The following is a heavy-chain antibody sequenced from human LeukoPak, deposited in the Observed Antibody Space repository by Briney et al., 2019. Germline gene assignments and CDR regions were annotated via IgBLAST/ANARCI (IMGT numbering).Heavy chain of an antibody. Sequence: PSETLSLTCTVSGGSISSSSYYWGWIRQPPGKGLEWIGSIYYSGGTYYNPSLKSRVTISVDTSKNQFSLKLSSVTAADTAVYYCARQIFDTAVAGGLNWFDPWGQGTLVTVSS. D-gene: IGHD6-19*01. CDR2: IYYSGGT. CDR1: GGSISSSSYY. V-gene: IGHV4-39*01. CDR3: ARQIFDTAVAGGLNWFDP. J-gene: IGHJ5*02.